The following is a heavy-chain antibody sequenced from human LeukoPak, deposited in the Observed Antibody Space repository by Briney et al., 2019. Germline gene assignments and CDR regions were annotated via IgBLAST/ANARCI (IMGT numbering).Heavy chain of an antibody. CDR3: ARGRDSSGSIDY. CDR2: INHSGST. Sequence: KPSETLSLTCAVYGGSFSGYYWSWIRQPPGKGLGWIGEINHSGSTNYNPSLKSRVTISVDTSKNQFSLKLSSVTAADTAVYYCARGRDSSGSIDYWGQGTLVTVSS. J-gene: IGHJ4*02. D-gene: IGHD6-19*01. V-gene: IGHV4-34*01. CDR1: GGSFSGYY.